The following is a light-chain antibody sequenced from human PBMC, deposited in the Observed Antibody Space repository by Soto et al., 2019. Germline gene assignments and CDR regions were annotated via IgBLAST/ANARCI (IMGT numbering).Light chain of an antibody. J-gene: IGKJ1*01. CDR1: QNIRSA. CDR2: DSS. Sequence: EIVLTQSPAVVSVSPGAGATLSCRASQNIRSALAWYQQKPGQAPRLLMYDSSNRANGGPARFSASGSGTEVTRTITSLQSEDCAVYYCQQFNDWPRTFGQGTKVEIK. V-gene: IGKV3-15*01. CDR3: QQFNDWPRT.